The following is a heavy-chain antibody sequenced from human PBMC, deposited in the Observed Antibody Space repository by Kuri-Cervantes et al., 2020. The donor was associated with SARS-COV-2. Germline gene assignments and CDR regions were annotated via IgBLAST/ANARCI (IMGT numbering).Heavy chain of an antibody. J-gene: IGHJ4*02. V-gene: IGHV1-69*05. Sequence: SVKVSCKASGYTFTCYYMHWVRQAPGQGLEWMGGIIPIFGTANYAQKFQGRVTITTDESTSTAYMELSSLRSEDTAVYYCARGGDCSSTSCYISRLFDYWGQGTLVTVSS. CDR1: GYTFTCYY. CDR2: IIPIFGTA. D-gene: IGHD2-2*02. CDR3: ARGGDCSSTSCYISRLFDY.